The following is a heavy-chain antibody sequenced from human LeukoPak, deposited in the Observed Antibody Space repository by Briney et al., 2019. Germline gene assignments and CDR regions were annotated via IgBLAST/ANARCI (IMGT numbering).Heavy chain of an antibody. CDR2: ISFDGYNK. Sequence: NPGGSLRLSCAASGFSFSSYAMHWVRQAPGKGLEWVAVISFDGYNKYYADSMKGRFTISRDNSKNTLYLQVNSLRAEDTAVYYCAIRTINNYYFDYWGQGTLVTVSS. V-gene: IGHV3-30*04. CDR3: AIRTINNYYFDY. D-gene: IGHD5-12*01. J-gene: IGHJ4*02. CDR1: GFSFSSYA.